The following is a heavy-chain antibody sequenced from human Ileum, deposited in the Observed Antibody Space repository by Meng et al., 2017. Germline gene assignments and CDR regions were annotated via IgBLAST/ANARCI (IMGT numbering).Heavy chain of an antibody. D-gene: IGHD3-3*01. CDR2: TYYRSKWYS. CDR1: GGSVSRNIAA. J-gene: IGHJ4*02. CDR3: ASGSGSLDY. V-gene: IGHV6-1*01. Sequence: VQRRQSAPGLVKPSKTLSRTCDDSGGSVSRNIAAWNWIRQSPLRGLEWLGRTYYRSKWYSEYAVSVKSRISITPDTSKNQFSLQMNSVTPEDTAVYYCASGSGSLDYWGPGTLVTVSS.